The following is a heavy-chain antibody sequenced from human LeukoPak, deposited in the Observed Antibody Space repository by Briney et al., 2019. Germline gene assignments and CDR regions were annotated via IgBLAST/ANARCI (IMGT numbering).Heavy chain of an antibody. V-gene: IGHV4-31*03. CDR2: IYYSGST. CDR1: GGSISSGGYY. CDR3: ARVKERGPTNWFDP. J-gene: IGHJ5*02. D-gene: IGHD1-1*01. Sequence: PSQTLSLTCTVSGGSISSGGYYWSWIRQHPGKGLEWIGYIYYSGSTYYNPSLKSRVTISVDTSKNQFSLKLSSVTAADTAVYYCARVKERGPTNWFDPWGQGTLVTVSS.